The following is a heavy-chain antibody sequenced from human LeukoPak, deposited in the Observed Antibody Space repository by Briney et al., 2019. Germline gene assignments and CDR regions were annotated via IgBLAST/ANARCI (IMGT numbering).Heavy chain of an antibody. Sequence: PGGSLRLSCAASGFIVSRNYMGWVRQAPGKGLEWVSALSSKYETYYADSLKGRFTISRDNSENTLYLQMNALRAEDTALYYCYGIHLGDSFDIWGRGTMVIVFS. D-gene: IGHD3-16*01. V-gene: IGHV3-53*01. CDR2: LSSKYET. J-gene: IGHJ3*02. CDR3: YGIHLGDSFDI. CDR1: GFIVSRNY.